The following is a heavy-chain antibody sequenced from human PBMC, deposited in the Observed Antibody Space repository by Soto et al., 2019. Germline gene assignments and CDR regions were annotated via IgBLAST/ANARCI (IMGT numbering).Heavy chain of an antibody. CDR2: IYYSGST. CDR1: GGSISSSSYY. J-gene: IGHJ4*02. V-gene: IGHV4-39*01. CDR3: ASSVDTAMVFDY. Sequence: ASETLSLTCTVSGGSISSSSYYWGWIRQPPGKGLEWIGSIYYSGSTYYNPSLKSRVTISVDTSKNQFSLKLSSVTAADTAVYYCASSVDTAMVFDYWGQGTLVTVSS. D-gene: IGHD5-18*01.